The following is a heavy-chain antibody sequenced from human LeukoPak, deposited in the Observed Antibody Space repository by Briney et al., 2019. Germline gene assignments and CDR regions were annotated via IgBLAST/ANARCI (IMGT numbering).Heavy chain of an antibody. D-gene: IGHD4-17*01. CDR3: AREARLRHHYYYYYMDV. CDR2: INHSGST. J-gene: IGHJ6*03. V-gene: IGHV4-34*01. Sequence: SETLSLTCAVYGGSFSGYYWSWIRQPPGKGLEWIGEINHSGSTNYNPSLKSRVTISVDTSRNQFSLKLSSVTAADTAVYYCAREARLRHHYYYYYMDVWGKGTTVTVSS. CDR1: GGSFSGYY.